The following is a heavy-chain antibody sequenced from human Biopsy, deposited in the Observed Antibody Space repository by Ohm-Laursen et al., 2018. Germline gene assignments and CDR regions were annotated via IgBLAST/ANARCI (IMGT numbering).Heavy chain of an antibody. CDR1: GFIFKSYG. CDR2: IWYDGSDQ. CDR3: ARDRREHYQFDS. Sequence: SLRLSCSASGFIFKSYGMHWVRQAPGKGQEWVALIWYDGSDQYYADSVKGRFTISRDNSKNTMYLQMNSLRAEDTAVYYCARDRREHYQFDSWGQGTRVTVSS. J-gene: IGHJ4*02. D-gene: IGHD1-26*01. V-gene: IGHV3-33*01.